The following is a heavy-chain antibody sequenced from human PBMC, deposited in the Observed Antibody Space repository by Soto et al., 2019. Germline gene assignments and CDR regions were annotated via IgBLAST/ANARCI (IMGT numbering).Heavy chain of an antibody. CDR3: ARASVSGRRFDY. J-gene: IGHJ4*01. CDR1: GYILSSYY. D-gene: IGHD6-19*01. Sequence: GASVKVSCKASGYILSSYYIHWVRQAPGQGLEWMGIINPSGGSTTYAQKFQGRVTMTRDTSTNTVYMELSSLTSEETAVYYCARASVSGRRFDYWG. V-gene: IGHV1-46*03. CDR2: INPSGGST.